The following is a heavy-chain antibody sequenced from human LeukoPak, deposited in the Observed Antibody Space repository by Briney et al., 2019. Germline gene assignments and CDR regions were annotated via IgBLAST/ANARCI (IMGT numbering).Heavy chain of an antibody. CDR1: GFTFSSYS. CDR3: ARGEWGTTVVTDFDY. J-gene: IGHJ4*02. CDR2: ISSSSSTI. Sequence: PGGSLRLSCAASGFTFSSYSMNWVRQAPGKGLEWVSYISSSSSTIYYADSVKGRFTISRDNAKNSLYLQMNSLRAEDTALYYCARGEWGTTVVTDFDYWGQGTLVTVSS. D-gene: IGHD4-23*01. V-gene: IGHV3-48*01.